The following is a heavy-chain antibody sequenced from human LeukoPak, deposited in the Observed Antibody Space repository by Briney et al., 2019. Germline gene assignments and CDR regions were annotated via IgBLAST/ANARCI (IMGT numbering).Heavy chain of an antibody. CDR2: IYPSGCGT. Sequence: GESLKISCKGSGYTFTSYWIGWVRQIPGKGLEWMGIIYPSGCGTSYTQSLQGQVTISGDNSINTVYLQWSSLRASDTAIYYCARWSAYYGSGSFETDYSGERKLVTPSS. V-gene: IGHV5-51*01. CDR3: ARWSAYYGSGSFETDY. D-gene: IGHD3-10*01. J-gene: IGHJ4*02. CDR1: GYTFTSYW.